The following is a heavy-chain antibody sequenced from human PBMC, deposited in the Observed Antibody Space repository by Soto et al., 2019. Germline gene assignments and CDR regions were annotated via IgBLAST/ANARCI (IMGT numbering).Heavy chain of an antibody. CDR1: VGSISSYY. CDR3: ARITTVFTIFGTGIIDY. V-gene: IGHV4-4*07. Sequence: SESLSLTCTVSVGSISSYYWSWIRQPAGKGLEWIGRIYTSGSTNYNPSLKSRVTMSVDTSKNQFSLKLSSVTAADTAVYYCARITTVFTIFGTGIIDYWGQGTLVTVSS. J-gene: IGHJ4*02. CDR2: IYTSGST. D-gene: IGHD3-3*01.